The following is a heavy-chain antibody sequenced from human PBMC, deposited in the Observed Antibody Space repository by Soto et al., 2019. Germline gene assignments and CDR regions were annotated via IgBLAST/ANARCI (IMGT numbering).Heavy chain of an antibody. V-gene: IGHV4-59*01. Sequence: KTSETLSLTCTVSGDSINNYYWTWIRQPPGKGLEWIGYIYDSGSTSYNPSLKSRLTISVDTSKNLFSLKLNSVTAADTAIYYCARGTKYYYQGMDVWGQGTTVTVSS. CDR2: IYDSGST. CDR1: GDSINNYY. J-gene: IGHJ6*02. CDR3: ARGTKYYYQGMDV.